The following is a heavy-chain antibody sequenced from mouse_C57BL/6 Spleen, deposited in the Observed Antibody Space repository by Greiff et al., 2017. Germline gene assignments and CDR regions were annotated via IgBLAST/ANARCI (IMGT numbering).Heavy chain of an antibody. V-gene: IGHV14-2*01. CDR3: AHYDGYYEGNAMDY. D-gene: IGHD2-3*01. J-gene: IGHJ4*01. CDR1: GFNIKDYY. CDR2: IDPEDGET. Sequence: VQLQQSGAELVKPGASVKLSCTASGFNIKDYYMHWVKQRTEQGLEWIGRIDPEDGETKYAPKFQGKATLTADKASNTSYLQLSSLTSEDTAVYYCAHYDGYYEGNAMDYWGQGTSVTVSS.